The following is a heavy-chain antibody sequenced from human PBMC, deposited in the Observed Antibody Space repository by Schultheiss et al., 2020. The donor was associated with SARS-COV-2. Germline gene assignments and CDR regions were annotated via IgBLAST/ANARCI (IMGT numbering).Heavy chain of an antibody. V-gene: IGHV1-18*01. CDR3: ARDHPTRPFVD. Sequence: ASVKVSCKASGYTFTSYGISWVRQAPGQGLEWMGWISAYNDNTHYAQKFRGRVTITSDRSVSTAYMELSSLRSEDTAVYYCARDHPTRPFVDWGQGTLVTVSS. CDR1: GYTFTSYG. J-gene: IGHJ4*02. CDR2: ISAYNDNT.